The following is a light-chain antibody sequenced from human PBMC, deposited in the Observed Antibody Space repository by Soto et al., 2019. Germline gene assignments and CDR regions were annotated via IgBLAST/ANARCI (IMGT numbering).Light chain of an antibody. Sequence: DTVMTQSPVTLSGSPGERVTLSCRASQGIISNLAWYQQKRGQAPRVLIYGASTRATGVPDRFSGSGSGTEFTLTITSLQSEDXAIYYCQQYXDWPRTFGQGTNVEIK. CDR1: QGIISN. V-gene: IGKV3-15*01. J-gene: IGKJ1*01. CDR2: GAS. CDR3: QQYXDWPRT.